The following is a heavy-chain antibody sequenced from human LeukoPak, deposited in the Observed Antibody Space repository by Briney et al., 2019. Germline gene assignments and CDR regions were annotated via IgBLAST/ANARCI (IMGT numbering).Heavy chain of an antibody. Sequence: GGSPRLSCAASGFAFGSYAMGWVRQAPGKGLEWVSAISGSDDSTYYADSVKGRFTTSRDKSKNTLYLQMNSLRAEGTAVYYCSKQVDFDPADAFDVWGQGTMVTVSS. V-gene: IGHV3-23*01. CDR3: SKQVDFDPADAFDV. CDR1: GFAFGSYA. D-gene: IGHD3-9*01. CDR2: ISGSDDST. J-gene: IGHJ3*01.